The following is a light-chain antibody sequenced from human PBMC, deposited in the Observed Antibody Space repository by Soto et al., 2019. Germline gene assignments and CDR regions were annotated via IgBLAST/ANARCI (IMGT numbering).Light chain of an antibody. CDR2: AAS. CDR1: QSISSN. V-gene: IGKV1-6*01. J-gene: IGKJ1*01. CDR3: LQDINYPWT. Sequence: IQMTQSPSSLSASVGDRFAIACRASQSISSNLNWYQQKPGKAPKLLIYAASSLQSGVPSRFSGSGSGTDFTLAISSLQPEDSATYYCLQDINYPWTFGQGTKVDIK.